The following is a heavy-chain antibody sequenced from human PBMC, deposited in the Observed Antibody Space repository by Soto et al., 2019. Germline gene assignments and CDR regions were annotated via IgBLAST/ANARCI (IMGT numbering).Heavy chain of an antibody. CDR2: IYYSGST. D-gene: IGHD2-2*01. J-gene: IGHJ6*02. V-gene: IGHV4-31*03. CDR3: ARENCSSTSCYYYDGMDV. CDR1: GGSISSGGYY. Sequence: PSETLSLTCTVSGGSISSGGYYWSWIRRHPGKGLEWIGYIYYSGSTYYNPSLKSRVTISVDTSKNQFSLKLSSVTAADTAVYYCARENCSSTSCYYYDGMDVWGQGTTVTVSS.